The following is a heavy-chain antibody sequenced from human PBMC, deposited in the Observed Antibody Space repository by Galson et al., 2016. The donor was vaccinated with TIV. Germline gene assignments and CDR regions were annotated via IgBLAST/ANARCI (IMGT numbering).Heavy chain of an antibody. V-gene: IGHV1-69*06. J-gene: IGHJ4*02. CDR2: IIPIFGTS. D-gene: IGHD3-9*01. CDR1: GGTFSRFA. CDR3: ATSRGRYFDWLFGY. Sequence: SVKVSCKASGGTFSRFAISWVRQAPGQGLEWMGSIIPIFGTSKYAQKFQGRVTMTEDTSTDTAYMELSSLRSEDTAVYYCATSRGRYFDWLFGYWGQGTLVTVSS.